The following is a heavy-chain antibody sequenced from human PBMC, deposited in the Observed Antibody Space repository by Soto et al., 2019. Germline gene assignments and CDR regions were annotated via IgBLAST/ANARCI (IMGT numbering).Heavy chain of an antibody. CDR3: ARYRGYSGYDSDD. J-gene: IGHJ4*02. CDR1: GGSISNSRDY. D-gene: IGHD5-12*01. V-gene: IGHV4-39*07. Sequence: PSETLSLTCSVSGGSISNSRDYWGWIRHPPGKGLEWIATIYYSGKTYYNPSLRSRVTISVDTSKNQFSLKLSSVTAADTAVYYCARYRGYSGYDSDDWAQGTLVTVSS. CDR2: IYYSGKT.